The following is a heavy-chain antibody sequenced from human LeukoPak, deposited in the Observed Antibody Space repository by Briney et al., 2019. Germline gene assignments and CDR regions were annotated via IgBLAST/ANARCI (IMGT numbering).Heavy chain of an antibody. CDR3: ARDYKAYY. J-gene: IGHJ4*02. V-gene: IGHV3-23*01. Sequence: RPGGSLRLSCATSGFTFSSYAMTWVRQAPGKGLEWVSAISVSGSRTNYADSVKGRFTISRDNSKNTLFLQMNRLRADDTAVYYCARDYKAYYWGQGTLVTVSS. CDR1: GFTFSSYA. D-gene: IGHD1-1*01. CDR2: ISVSGSRT.